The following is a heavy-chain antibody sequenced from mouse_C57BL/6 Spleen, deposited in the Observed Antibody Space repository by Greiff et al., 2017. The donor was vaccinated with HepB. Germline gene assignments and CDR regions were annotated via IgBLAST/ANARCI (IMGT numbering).Heavy chain of an antibody. CDR3: ASIPSLYFDV. Sequence: EVKLVESGGGLVKPGGSLKLSCAASGFTFSDYGMHWVRQAPEKGLEWVAYISSGSSTIYYADTVKGRFTISRDNAKNTLFLQMTSLRSEDTAMYYCASIPSLYFDVWGTGTTVTVSS. CDR2: ISSGSSTI. V-gene: IGHV5-17*01. CDR1: GFTFSDYG. J-gene: IGHJ1*03.